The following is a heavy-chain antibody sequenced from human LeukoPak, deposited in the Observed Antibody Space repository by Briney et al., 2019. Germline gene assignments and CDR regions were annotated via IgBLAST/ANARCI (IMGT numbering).Heavy chain of an antibody. CDR3: AKEFNRGLPDY. J-gene: IGHJ4*02. V-gene: IGHV3-30*18. CDR2: ISYDGSNE. CDR1: GFTFEDYA. D-gene: IGHD2-21*01. Sequence: AGRSLRLSCAASGFTFEDYAMHWVRQAPGKGLEWVAVISYDGSNEYYADSVKGRFTISRDNSKNTLYLQMSSLRAEDTAVYYCAKEFNRGLPDYWGQGTLVTVPS.